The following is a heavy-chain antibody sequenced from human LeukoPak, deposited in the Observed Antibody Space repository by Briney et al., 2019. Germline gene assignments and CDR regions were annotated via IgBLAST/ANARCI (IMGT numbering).Heavy chain of an antibody. V-gene: IGHV3-21*01. CDR3: ARDRIDLRYCSSTSCYRDFDY. Sequence: GGSLRLSCAAPGFTFSSYSMNWVRQAPGKGLEWVSSISSSSSYIYYADSVKGRFTISRDNAKNSLYLQMNSLRAEDTAVYYCARDRIDLRYCSSTSCYRDFDYWGQGTLVTVSS. CDR2: ISSSSSYI. CDR1: GFTFSSYS. D-gene: IGHD2-2*02. J-gene: IGHJ4*02.